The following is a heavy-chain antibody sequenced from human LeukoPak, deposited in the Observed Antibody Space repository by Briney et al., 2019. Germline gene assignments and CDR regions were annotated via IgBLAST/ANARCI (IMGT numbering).Heavy chain of an antibody. Sequence: ASVKVSCKASGYTFTGYYMHWVRQAPGQGLEWMGWNNPNSGGTNYAQKFQGRVTMTRDTSISTAYMELSRLRSDDTAVYYCARDSSKAQWMIVVSQGWFDPWGQGTLVTVSS. CDR2: NNPNSGGT. J-gene: IGHJ5*02. D-gene: IGHD3-22*01. CDR1: GYTFTGYY. V-gene: IGHV1-2*02. CDR3: ARDSSKAQWMIVVSQGWFDP.